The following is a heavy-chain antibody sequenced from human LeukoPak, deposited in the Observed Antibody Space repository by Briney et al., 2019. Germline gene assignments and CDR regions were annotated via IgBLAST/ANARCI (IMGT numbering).Heavy chain of an antibody. J-gene: IGHJ4*02. CDR1: GDSISSSY. CDR3: AQGSSNWANFDY. D-gene: IGHD4-11*01. Sequence: SETLSLTCSVSGDSISSSYWSWIRQPPGKGLEWIGFIYYTGSTNYNPSLKSRVTISVDTSKNQFSLKLSSVTAADTAVYYCAQGSSNWANFDYWGRGTLVTVSS. V-gene: IGHV4-59*01. CDR2: IYYTGST.